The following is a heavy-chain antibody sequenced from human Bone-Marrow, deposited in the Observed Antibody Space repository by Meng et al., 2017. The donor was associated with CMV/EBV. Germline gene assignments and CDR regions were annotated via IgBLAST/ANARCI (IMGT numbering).Heavy chain of an antibody. J-gene: IGHJ6*02. CDR1: GYTFTSYG. CDR2: MNPNSGNT. D-gene: IGHD7-27*01. CDR3: ARSSKWGDGMDV. Sequence: ASAKVSCKASGYTFTSYGISWVRQATGQGLEWMGWMNPNSGNTGYAQKFQGRVTITRNTSISTAYMGLSSLRSEDTAVYYCARSSKWGDGMDVWGQGTTVTVSS. V-gene: IGHV1-8*03.